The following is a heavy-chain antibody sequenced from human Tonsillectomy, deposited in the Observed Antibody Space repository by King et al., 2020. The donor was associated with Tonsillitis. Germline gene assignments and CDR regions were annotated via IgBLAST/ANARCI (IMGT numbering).Heavy chain of an antibody. Sequence: VQLQQWGAGLLRPSETLSLTCAVYGGSFSDYYWSWIRQPPGKGLEWIGETNHSGSTNYNPSLKSRVTISLDTSKNQFSLKVSSVTAADTAVYYCASISEGHYHGTCAHNASNCFDPWGQGTLVTVSS. D-gene: IGHD3-10*01. CDR2: TNHSGST. CDR3: ASISEGHYHGTCAHNASNCFDP. CDR1: GGSFSDYY. J-gene: IGHJ5*02. V-gene: IGHV4-34*01.